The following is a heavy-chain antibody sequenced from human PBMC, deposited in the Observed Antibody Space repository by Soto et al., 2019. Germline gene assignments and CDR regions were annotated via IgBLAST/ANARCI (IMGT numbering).Heavy chain of an antibody. Sequence: PGGSLRLSCAASGFTFSSYAMSWVRQAPGKGLEWVSAISGSGGSTYYADSVKGRFTIARDNSKNTLYLQMNSLRVEDTAVYYCAKDRAIGWPKPFDYWGQGTLVTVSS. CDR2: ISGSGGST. D-gene: IGHD6-19*01. J-gene: IGHJ4*02. V-gene: IGHV3-23*01. CDR1: GFTFSSYA. CDR3: AKDRAIGWPKPFDY.